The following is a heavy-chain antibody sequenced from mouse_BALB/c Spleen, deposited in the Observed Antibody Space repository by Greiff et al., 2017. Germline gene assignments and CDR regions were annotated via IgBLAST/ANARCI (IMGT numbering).Heavy chain of an antibody. CDR2: IWGDGST. CDR3: AKYGNYGWFAD. V-gene: IGHV2-6-7*01. D-gene: IGHD2-10*02. J-gene: IGHJ3*01. CDR1: GFSLTGYG. Sequence: QVQLKESGPGLVAPSPSLSITCTVSGFSLTGYGVNWVRQPPGKGLEWLGMIWGDGSTDYNSALKSRLSISKDNSKSQVFLKMNSLQTDDTARYYCAKYGNYGWFADWGQGTLVTVSA.